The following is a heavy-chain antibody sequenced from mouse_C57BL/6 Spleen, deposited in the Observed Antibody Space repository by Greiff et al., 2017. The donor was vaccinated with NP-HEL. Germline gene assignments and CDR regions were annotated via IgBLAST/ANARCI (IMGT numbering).Heavy chain of an antibody. D-gene: IGHD2-5*01. V-gene: IGHV1-72*01. Sequence: QVQLQQPGAELVKPGASVKLSCKASGYTFTSYWMHWVKQRPGRGLEWIGRIDPNSGGTKYNEKFKTKATLTVDKPSSTAYMQLSSLTSEDSAVYYCAREGNYSNYAWWYFDVWGTGTTVTVSS. CDR3: AREGNYSNYAWWYFDV. CDR1: GYTFTSYW. CDR2: IDPNSGGT. J-gene: IGHJ1*03.